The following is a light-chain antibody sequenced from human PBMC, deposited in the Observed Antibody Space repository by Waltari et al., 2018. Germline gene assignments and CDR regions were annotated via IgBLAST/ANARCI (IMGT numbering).Light chain of an antibody. CDR2: WAS. J-gene: IGKJ1*01. Sequence: EIVMTQSPATLSVSPGEGATLSCRASQSIGSNLAWYHQKPGQPPKLLIYWASTRESGVPDRFSGSGSGTDFTLTISSLQSEDVAVYYCQQYYSSPWTFGQGSKVEIK. CDR3: QQYYSSPWT. V-gene: IGKV3-15*01. CDR1: QSIGSN.